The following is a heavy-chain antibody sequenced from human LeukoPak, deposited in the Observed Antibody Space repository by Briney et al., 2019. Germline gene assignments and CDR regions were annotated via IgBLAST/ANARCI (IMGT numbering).Heavy chain of an antibody. J-gene: IGHJ4*02. CDR2: IGAGGTFT. CDR3: ARGSPPDY. CDR1: GFTFSSYA. V-gene: IGHV3-23*01. Sequence: GGSLRLSCTASGFTFSSYAMNWVRQAPGKGLEWVSGIGAGGTFTYYADSVKGRFTISRDNSKNTLYLQMNSLRTEDTAVYYCARGSPPDYWGQGTLVTVSS.